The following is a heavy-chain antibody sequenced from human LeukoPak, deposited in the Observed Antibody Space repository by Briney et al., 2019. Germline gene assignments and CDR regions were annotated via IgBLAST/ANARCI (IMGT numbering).Heavy chain of an antibody. CDR2: ISSSGSTI. V-gene: IGHV3-11*01. D-gene: IGHD3-22*01. CDR1: GFTFSDYY. CDR3: ARSRHRRIVVVNEDWFDP. Sequence: GGSLRLSCAASGFTFSDYYMSWIRQAPGKGLEWVSYISSSGSTIYYADSVKGRFTISRDNAKNSLYLQMNSLRAEDTAVYYCARSRHRRIVVVNEDWFDPWGQGTLVTVSS. J-gene: IGHJ5*02.